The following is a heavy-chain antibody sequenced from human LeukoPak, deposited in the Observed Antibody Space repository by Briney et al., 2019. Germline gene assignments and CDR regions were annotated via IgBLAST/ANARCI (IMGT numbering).Heavy chain of an antibody. V-gene: IGHV1-69*05. Sequence: ASVKVSRKASGGTFSSYAISWVRQAPGQGLEWMGGIIPIFGTANYAQKFQGRVTITTDESTSTAYMELSSLRSEDTAVYYCARASHSGSYSADYWGQGTLVTVSS. CDR1: GGTFSSYA. J-gene: IGHJ4*02. D-gene: IGHD1-26*01. CDR2: IIPIFGTA. CDR3: ARASHSGSYSADY.